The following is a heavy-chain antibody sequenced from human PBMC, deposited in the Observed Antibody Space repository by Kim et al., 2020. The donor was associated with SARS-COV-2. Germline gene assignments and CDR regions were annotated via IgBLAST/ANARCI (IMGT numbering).Heavy chain of an antibody. CDR3: ARDQGSSWPNYYYYYGMDV. V-gene: IGHV4-30-4*01. Sequence: SETLSLTCTVSGGSISSGDYYWSWIRQPPGKGLEWIGYIYYSGSTYYNPSLKSRVTISVDTSKNQFSLKLSSVTAADTAVYYCARDQGSSWPNYYYYYGMDVWGQGTTVTVSS. J-gene: IGHJ6*02. D-gene: IGHD6-13*01. CDR1: GGSISSGDYY. CDR2: IYYSGST.